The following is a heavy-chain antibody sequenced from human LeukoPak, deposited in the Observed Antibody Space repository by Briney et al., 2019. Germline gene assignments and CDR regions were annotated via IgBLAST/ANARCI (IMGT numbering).Heavy chain of an antibody. Sequence: GRSLRLSCAASGFSFSSYGMNWVRQAPGKGLEWVAVIWYDGNKKYYADSVRGRFTISRDNSKNTLYLQMDSLRADDTAVYYCARTDETAPAEDFQHWGQGTLVTVSS. V-gene: IGHV3-33*01. CDR2: IWYDGNKK. D-gene: IGHD2-21*02. J-gene: IGHJ1*01. CDR1: GFSFSSYG. CDR3: ARTDETAPAEDFQH.